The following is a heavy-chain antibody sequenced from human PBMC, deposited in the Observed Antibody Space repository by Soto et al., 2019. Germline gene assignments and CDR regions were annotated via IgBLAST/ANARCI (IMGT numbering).Heavy chain of an antibody. V-gene: IGHV2-5*02. CDR3: AHSRCGGDCLQSYSSHYYYGVDV. CDR1: GFSLSTGGVG. Sequence: QITLKESGPTPVKPTQTLTLTCTFSGFSLSTGGVGVGWIRQPPGKALEWLALIYWDDDKRYSPSLKSRLTITKDTSKNQVVLTMTNMDPVDTATYYCAHSRCGGDCLQSYSSHYYYGVDVWGQGTTVTVSS. D-gene: IGHD2-21*02. CDR2: IYWDDDK. J-gene: IGHJ6*02.